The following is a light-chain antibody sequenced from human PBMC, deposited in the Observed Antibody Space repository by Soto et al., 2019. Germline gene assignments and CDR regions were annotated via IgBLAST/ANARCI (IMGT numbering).Light chain of an antibody. V-gene: IGKV3-15*01. CDR3: QQYNNWPGT. J-gene: IGKJ1*01. Sequence: EIVITQAPATLSVSPGERATLSCRASQSVSSNLAWYQQKPGQAPRLLIYGASTRATGIPARFSGSGSGTKFTLTISSLQSEDFAVYYCQQYNNWPGTFGQGTKV. CDR2: GAS. CDR1: QSVSSN.